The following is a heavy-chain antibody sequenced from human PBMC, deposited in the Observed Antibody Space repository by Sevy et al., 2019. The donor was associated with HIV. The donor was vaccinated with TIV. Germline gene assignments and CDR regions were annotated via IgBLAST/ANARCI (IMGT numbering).Heavy chain of an antibody. CDR1: GFSISSGFY. J-gene: IGHJ4*01. V-gene: IGHV4-38-2*02. Sequence: SETLSLTCIVSGFSISSGFYWGWIRQPPGKGLEWIGSIYRSEDTYYNPSLKSRVTISGDTSKNQFSLKLTSVTAADTAVYYCASIPLLRFYTSGWSPLDYWGHGTLVTVSS. D-gene: IGHD6-19*01. CDR3: ASIPLLRFYTSGWSPLDY. CDR2: IYRSEDT.